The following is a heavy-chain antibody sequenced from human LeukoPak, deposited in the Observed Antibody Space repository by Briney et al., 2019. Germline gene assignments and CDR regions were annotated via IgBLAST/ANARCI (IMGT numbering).Heavy chain of an antibody. D-gene: IGHD2-21*02. CDR1: GFTFDDYG. V-gene: IGHV3-20*03. J-gene: IGHJ4*02. CDR2: INWNGGST. CDR3: AREGVTGDYLDY. Sequence: GGSLRLSYAASGFTFDDYGMDWVRQAPGKGLEWVSGINWNGGSTGYADSVKGRFTISRDNAKKSLYLQMNSLRAEDTAFYYCAREGVTGDYLDYWGQGTLVTVSS.